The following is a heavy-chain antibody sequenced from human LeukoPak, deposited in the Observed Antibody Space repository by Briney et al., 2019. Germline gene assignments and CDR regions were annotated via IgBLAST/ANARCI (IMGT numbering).Heavy chain of an antibody. Sequence: GGSLRLSCAASRFSFSDYTMGWVRQLPGKGLEWVAIMSFDGSHERYGDPVKGRFTLSRDNSKNTLYLQINSLRTEDTAVYYCARGGKCSDGKCYLIDYWGQGTLVTVSS. J-gene: IGHJ4*02. CDR3: ARGGKCSDGKCYLIDY. CDR1: RFSFSDYT. CDR2: MSFDGSHE. V-gene: IGHV3-30*04. D-gene: IGHD2-15*01.